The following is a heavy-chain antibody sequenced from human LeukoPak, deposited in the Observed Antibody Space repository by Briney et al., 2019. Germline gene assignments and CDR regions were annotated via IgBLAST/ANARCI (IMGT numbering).Heavy chain of an antibody. CDR2: IRWNSGSI. CDR1: GFTFDDYA. CDR3: AKDISSGNVPYYYYGMDV. Sequence: GGSLTLSCAASGFTFDDYAMHWVRPAPGKGLEWVSGIRWNSGSIGYADSVKGRFTISRDNAKNSMYLQMNSLRAEDTALYYCAKDISSGNVPYYYYGMDVWGQGTTVTVSS. V-gene: IGHV3-9*01. D-gene: IGHD3-10*01. J-gene: IGHJ6*02.